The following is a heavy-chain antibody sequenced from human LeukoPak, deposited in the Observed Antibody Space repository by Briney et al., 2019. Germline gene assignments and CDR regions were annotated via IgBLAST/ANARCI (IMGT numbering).Heavy chain of an antibody. V-gene: IGHV1-69*05. CDR3: AGDVYSSGWSFDY. CDR1: GGTFSSYA. J-gene: IGHJ4*02. Sequence: SVKVSCKASGGTFSSYAISWVRQAPGQGLEWMGRIIPIFGTANYAQKFQGRVTITTDESTSTAYMELSSLRSEDTAVYYCAGDVYSSGWSFDYWGQGTLVTVSS. CDR2: IIPIFGTA. D-gene: IGHD6-19*01.